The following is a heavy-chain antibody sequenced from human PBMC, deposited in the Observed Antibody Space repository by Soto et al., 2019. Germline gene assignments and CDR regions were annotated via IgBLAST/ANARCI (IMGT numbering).Heavy chain of an antibody. CDR3: ARAQYSSSWRSVDY. Sequence: GGSLRLSCAASGFTFSDHYMDWVRQAPGKGLEWVGRTRNKANSYTTEYAASVKGRFTISRDDSKNSLYLQMNSLRTEDTAVYYCARAQYSSSWRSVDYWGPGTLVTVSS. J-gene: IGHJ4*02. V-gene: IGHV3-72*01. D-gene: IGHD6-13*01. CDR2: TRNKANSYTT. CDR1: GFTFSDHY.